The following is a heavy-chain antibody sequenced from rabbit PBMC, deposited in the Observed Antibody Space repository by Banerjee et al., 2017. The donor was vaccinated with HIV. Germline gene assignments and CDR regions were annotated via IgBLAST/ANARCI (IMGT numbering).Heavy chain of an antibody. J-gene: IGHJ4*01. D-gene: IGHD6-1*01. CDR1: GFDFSSNA. CDR3: ARQDWIGYGYFNL. CDR2: IYPGNTGST. Sequence: QEQLKESGGGLVQPGGSLKLSCKASGFDFSSNAMCWVRQAPGKGLEWIACIYPGNTGSTYYANWAKGRFTISKTSSTTVTLQMTSLTAADTATYFCARQDWIGYGYFNLWGPGTLVTVS. V-gene: IGHV1S45*01.